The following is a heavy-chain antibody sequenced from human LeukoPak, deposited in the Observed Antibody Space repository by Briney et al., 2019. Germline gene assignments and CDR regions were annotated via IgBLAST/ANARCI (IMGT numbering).Heavy chain of an antibody. CDR1: GGTFSSYA. V-gene: IGHV1-69*13. D-gene: IGHD5-24*01. CDR2: IIPIFGTA. J-gene: IGHJ4*02. CDR3: VRDGREMATLYYFDY. Sequence: SVKVSCKASGGTFSSYAISWVRQAPGQGLEWMGGIIPIFGTANYAQKFQGRVTITADESTSTAYMELSSLRSEDTAVYYCVRDGREMATLYYFDYWGQGTLVTVSS.